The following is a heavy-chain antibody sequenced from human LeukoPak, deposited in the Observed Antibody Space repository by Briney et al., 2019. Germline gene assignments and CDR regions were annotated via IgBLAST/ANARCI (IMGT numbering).Heavy chain of an antibody. J-gene: IGHJ4*02. V-gene: IGHV3-21*01. CDR3: AREYDYVWGSYRYTFDY. CDR2: ISSSSSYI. Sequence: PGGSLRLSCAASGFTFSSYSMNWVRQAPGKGLEWVSSISSSSSYIYYADSVKGRLTISRDNAKNSLYLQMNSLRAEDTAVYYCAREYDYVWGSYRYTFDYWGQGTLITVSS. CDR1: GFTFSSYS. D-gene: IGHD3-16*02.